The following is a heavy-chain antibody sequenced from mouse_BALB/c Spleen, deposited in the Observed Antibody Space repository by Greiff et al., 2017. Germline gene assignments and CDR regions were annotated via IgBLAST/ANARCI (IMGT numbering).Heavy chain of an antibody. D-gene: IGHD1-1*01. J-gene: IGHJ4*01. CDR1: GYTFTDYW. V-gene: IGHV1-69*01. CDR2: IDTSDSYT. Sequence: QVQLQQPGAELVMPGASVKMSCKASGYTFTDYWMHWVKQRPGQGLEWIGAIDTSDSYTSYNQKFKGKATLTVDESSSTAYMQLSSLTSEDSAVYYCARRAVVATGAMDYWGQGTSVTVSS. CDR3: ARRAVVATGAMDY.